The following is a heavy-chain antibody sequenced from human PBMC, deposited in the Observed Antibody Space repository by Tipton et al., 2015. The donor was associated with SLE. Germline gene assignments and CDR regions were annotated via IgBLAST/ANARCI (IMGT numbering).Heavy chain of an antibody. J-gene: IGHJ2*01. CDR2: IYYNGST. Sequence: TLSLTCTVSGGSISSYYWSWIRQPPGKGLEWIGYIYYNGSTNYNPSLKSRVTISVDTSKNQFSLKLSSVTAADTAVYYCARGGWDREWYFDLWGRGTLVTVSS. D-gene: IGHD6-19*01. CDR3: ARGGWDREWYFDL. V-gene: IGHV4-59*01. CDR1: GGSISSYY.